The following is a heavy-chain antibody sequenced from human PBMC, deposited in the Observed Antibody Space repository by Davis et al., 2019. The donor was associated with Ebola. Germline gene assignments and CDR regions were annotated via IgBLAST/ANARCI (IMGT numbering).Heavy chain of an antibody. CDR2: INPNSGDT. D-gene: IGHD3-10*01. V-gene: IGHV1-2*06. CDR3: ARDRGGDYSFDY. J-gene: IGHJ4*02. Sequence: ASVKVSCKASGYTFTDYYLHWVRQVPGQGLEWMGRINPNSGDTNYAQKFQGRVTMTRDTSTRTAYMELSSLRSEDTSVYYCARDRGGDYSFDYWGQGTLVTVSS. CDR1: GYTFTDYY.